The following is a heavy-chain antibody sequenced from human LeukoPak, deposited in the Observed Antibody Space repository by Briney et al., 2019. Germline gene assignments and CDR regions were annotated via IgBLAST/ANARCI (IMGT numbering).Heavy chain of an antibody. CDR2: ISGSGGST. Sequence: GGSLRLSCAASGFTFSSYAMSWVRQAPGKGLEWVSAISGSGGSTYYADSVKGRLTISRDNSKNTLYLQMNSLRAEDTAVYYCARAPNFVVVPAEFDYWGQGTLVTVSS. D-gene: IGHD2-2*01. V-gene: IGHV3-23*01. CDR3: ARAPNFVVVPAEFDY. CDR1: GFTFSSYA. J-gene: IGHJ4*02.